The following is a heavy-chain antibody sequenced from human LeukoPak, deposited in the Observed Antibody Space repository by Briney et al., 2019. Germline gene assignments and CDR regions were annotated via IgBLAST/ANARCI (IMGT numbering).Heavy chain of an antibody. CDR1: GFTFSSYA. Sequence: GSLRLPCAASGFTFSSYAMSWVRQAPGKGLEWVSAISGSGGSTYYADSVKGRFTISRDNSKNTLYLQMNSLRAEDTAVYYCAKGPLKGRSKDYWGQGTLVTVSS. J-gene: IGHJ4*02. CDR2: ISGSGGST. V-gene: IGHV3-23*01. CDR3: AKGPLKGRSKDY.